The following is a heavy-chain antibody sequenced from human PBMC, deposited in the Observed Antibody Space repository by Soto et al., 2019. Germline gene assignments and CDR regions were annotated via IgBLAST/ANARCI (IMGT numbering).Heavy chain of an antibody. Sequence: PVKLSCKASGYTFASHGISWLRQAPGQGLEWMGWISAYNGNTNYAQKLQGRVTMTTDTSTSTAYMELRSLRSDDTAVYYCSRDPRTIASAGREDYWGQGTLVTVSS. J-gene: IGHJ4*02. D-gene: IGHD6-13*01. V-gene: IGHV1-18*01. CDR3: SRDPRTIASAGREDY. CDR1: GYTFASHG. CDR2: ISAYNGNT.